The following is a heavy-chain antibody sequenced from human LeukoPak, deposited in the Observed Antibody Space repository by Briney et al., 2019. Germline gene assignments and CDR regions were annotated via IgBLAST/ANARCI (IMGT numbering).Heavy chain of an antibody. J-gene: IGHJ4*02. CDR2: IYYSGST. CDR1: GGSIGSYY. CDR3: ARHAYYYDSSGYYDY. V-gene: IGHV4-59*08. Sequence: SETLSLTCTVSGGSIGSYYWSWIRQPPGKGLEWIGYIYYSGSTNYNPSLKSRVTISVDTSKNQLSLKLSSVTAADTAVYYCARHAYYYDSSGYYDYWGQGTLVTVSS. D-gene: IGHD3-22*01.